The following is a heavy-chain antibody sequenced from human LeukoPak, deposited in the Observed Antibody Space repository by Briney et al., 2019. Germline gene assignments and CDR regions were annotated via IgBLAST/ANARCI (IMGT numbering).Heavy chain of an antibody. Sequence: GGSLRLSCVASGFTFSIYTMSWVRQAPGKGLERVSSITSSSSSIYSADSVKGRLTISRDNAKNSLYLEMNGLRDEDTAVYYCARDLAWGAYWGQGTLVTVSS. J-gene: IGHJ4*02. CDR3: ARDLAWGAY. D-gene: IGHD4/OR15-4a*01. V-gene: IGHV3-21*01. CDR2: ITSSSSSI. CDR1: GFTFSIYT.